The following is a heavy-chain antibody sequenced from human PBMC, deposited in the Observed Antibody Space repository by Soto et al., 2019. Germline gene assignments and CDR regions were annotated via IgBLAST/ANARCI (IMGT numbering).Heavy chain of an antibody. CDR2: IYSGGST. V-gene: IGHV3-53*01. J-gene: IGHJ4*02. D-gene: IGHD2-2*01. CDR1: GFTVSSNY. CDR3: ARDSRNRNFFDY. Sequence: PGGSLRLSCAASGFTVSSNYMTWVRQAPGKGLEWVSVIYSGGSTYYADSVKGRFTISRDNSKNTLYLQMDSLRAEDTALYYCARDSRNRNFFDYWGQGTLVTV.